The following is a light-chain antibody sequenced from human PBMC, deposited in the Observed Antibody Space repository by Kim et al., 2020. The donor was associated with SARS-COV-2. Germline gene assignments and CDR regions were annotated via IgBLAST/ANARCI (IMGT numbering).Light chain of an antibody. CDR1: SGHSSYA. Sequence: ASVKHTCTLSSGHSSYAIAWHQQQPEKGPRYLMKLNSDGSHSKGDGIPDRFSGSSSGAERYLTSSSLQSEDEADYYCQTWGTGIRVFGGGTQLTVL. J-gene: IGLJ3*02. CDR3: QTWGTGIRV. CDR2: LNSDGSH. V-gene: IGLV4-69*01.